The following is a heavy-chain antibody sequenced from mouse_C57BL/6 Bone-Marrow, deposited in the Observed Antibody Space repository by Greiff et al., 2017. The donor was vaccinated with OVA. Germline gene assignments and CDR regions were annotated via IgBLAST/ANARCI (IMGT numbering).Heavy chain of an antibody. V-gene: IGHV2-2*01. CDR1: GFSLTSSG. Sequence: QVQLKESGPGLVQPSQSLSITCTVSGFSLTSSGVHWVRQSPGKGLEWLGVIWSGGSTDYNAAFISRLSISKDNSKSQVFFKMNSLQADDTAIYYCARTGGNYYVNSFAYWGQGTLVTVSA. D-gene: IGHD1-1*01. CDR2: IWSGGST. CDR3: ARTGGNYYVNSFAY. J-gene: IGHJ3*01.